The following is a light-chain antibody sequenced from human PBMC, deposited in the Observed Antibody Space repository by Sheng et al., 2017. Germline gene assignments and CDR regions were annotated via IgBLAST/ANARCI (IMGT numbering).Light chain of an antibody. J-gene: IGKJ1*01. CDR2: RTS. CDR1: ESVSSSY. CDR3: QQYGASPWT. V-gene: IGKV3-20*01. Sequence: ETVLTQSPDTLSLSPGERATLSCRASESVSSSYVAWYQQKPGQAPRLLIYRTSSRATGIPDTFSGSGSGTEFTLTISRLEPEDFAVYYCQQYGASPWTFGQGTKVEIK.